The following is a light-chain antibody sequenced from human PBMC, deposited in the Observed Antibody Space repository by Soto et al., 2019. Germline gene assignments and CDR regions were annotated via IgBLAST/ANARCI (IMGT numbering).Light chain of an antibody. Sequence: QSALTQPPSASGSPGQSVTISCTGTSSDAFGYTYVSWYQQHPGKAPKLIIYEVSKRPSGVPDRFSGSKSGNTASLTVSGLQAEDEADYYCSSYAGSNNYVFGTGTKVTV. CDR2: EVS. J-gene: IGLJ1*01. V-gene: IGLV2-8*01. CDR1: SSDAFGYTY. CDR3: SSYAGSNNYV.